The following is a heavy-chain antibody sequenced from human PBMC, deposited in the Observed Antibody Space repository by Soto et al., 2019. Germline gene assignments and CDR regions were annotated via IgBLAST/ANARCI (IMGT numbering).Heavy chain of an antibody. J-gene: IGHJ4*02. V-gene: IGHV4-4*02. CDR3: ARVSYYDFWSGYSLPRYFDY. D-gene: IGHD3-3*01. CDR1: GGSISSSNW. CDR2: IYHSGST. Sequence: SETLSLTCAVSGGSISSSNWWSWVRQPPGKGLEWIGEIYHSGSTNYNPSLKSRVTISVDKSKNQFSLKLSSVTAADTAVYYCARVSYYDFWSGYSLPRYFDYWGQGTLVTVSS.